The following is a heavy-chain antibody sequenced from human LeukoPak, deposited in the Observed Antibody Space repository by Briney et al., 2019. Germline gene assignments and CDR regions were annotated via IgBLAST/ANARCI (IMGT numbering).Heavy chain of an antibody. CDR2: IRYDGNTK. V-gene: IGHV3-30*02. J-gene: IGHJ1*01. D-gene: IGHD4-17*01. CDR3: ARAYGDNGGYLQQ. CDR1: GFDFSNYA. Sequence: GGSLRLSCAASGFDFSNYAMYWVRQAPGKGLEWVTFIRYDGNTKYYADPVKGRFTISRDNSKNTLFLQMESLRRDDSAVYFCARAYGDNGGYLQQWGQGTLVTVSS.